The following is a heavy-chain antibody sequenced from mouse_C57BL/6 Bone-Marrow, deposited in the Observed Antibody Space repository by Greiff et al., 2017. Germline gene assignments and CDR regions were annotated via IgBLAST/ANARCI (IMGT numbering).Heavy chain of an antibody. V-gene: IGHV2-2*01. CDR3: ARNRHYDSWFAY. Sequence: VKLQESGPGLVQPSQSLSITCTVSGFSLTSYGVHWVRQSPGKGLEWLGVIWSGGSTDYNAAFISRLSISKDNSKSQVFFKMNSLQADDTAIYYCARNRHYDSWFAYWGQGTLVTVSA. CDR1: GFSLTSYG. CDR2: IWSGGST. J-gene: IGHJ3*01. D-gene: IGHD2-4*01.